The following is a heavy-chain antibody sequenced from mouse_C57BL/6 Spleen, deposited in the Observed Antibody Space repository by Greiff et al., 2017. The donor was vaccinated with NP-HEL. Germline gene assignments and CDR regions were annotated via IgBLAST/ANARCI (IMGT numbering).Heavy chain of an antibody. CDR1: GYAFSSSW. Sequence: QVQLKESGPELVKPGASVKISCKASGYAFSSSWMNWVKQRPGKGLEWIGRIYPGDGDTNYNGKFKGKATLTADKSSSTAYMQLSSLTSEDSAVYFCARGWDDYWGQGTTLTVSS. CDR3: ARGWDDY. CDR2: IYPGDGDT. J-gene: IGHJ2*01. V-gene: IGHV1-82*01. D-gene: IGHD4-1*01.